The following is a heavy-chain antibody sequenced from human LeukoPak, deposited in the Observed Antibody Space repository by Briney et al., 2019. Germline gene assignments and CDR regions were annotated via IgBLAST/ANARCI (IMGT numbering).Heavy chain of an antibody. CDR3: ARAVAYGIDTGYFDY. J-gene: IGHJ4*02. CDR2: IYYSGST. CDR1: DGSINSFY. V-gene: IGHV4-59*01. Sequence: SETLSLTCTVSDGSINSFYWSWIRQPPGKGLEWIGYIYYSGSTNYNPSLKSRVTISVDKSKNQFSLNLNSVTAADTAVYYCARAVAYGIDTGYFDYWGQGTLVTVSS. D-gene: IGHD2-8*02.